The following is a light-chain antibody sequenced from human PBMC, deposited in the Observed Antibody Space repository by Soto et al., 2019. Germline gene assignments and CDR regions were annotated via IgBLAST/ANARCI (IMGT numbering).Light chain of an antibody. CDR3: QSYDSGLGGYVV. Sequence: QSVLTQPPSVSGAPGQRVTISCTGSSSNIGAGYDVPWYQQLPGTAPKLLIYGNINRPSGVPDRFSGSKSGTSASLAITGLQAEDEADYYCQSYDSGLGGYVVFGGGTKLTVL. CDR1: SSNIGAGYD. CDR2: GNI. V-gene: IGLV1-40*01. J-gene: IGLJ2*01.